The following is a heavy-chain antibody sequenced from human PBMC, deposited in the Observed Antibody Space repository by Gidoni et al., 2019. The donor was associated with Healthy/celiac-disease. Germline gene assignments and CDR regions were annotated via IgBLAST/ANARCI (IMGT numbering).Heavy chain of an antibody. V-gene: IGHV3-30-3*01. CDR3: ARALGYCSGGSCRTPFDY. D-gene: IGHD2-15*01. CDR2: ISYDGSNQ. CDR1: GFTLRRYA. J-gene: IGHJ4*02. Sequence: QVQLVESGGGVVQPGRSLRLSCAASGFTLRRYAMHWVRQAPGKGREWVAVISYDGSNQYYADSVKGRFTSSRDNSKNTLYLQMNSLRAEDTAVYYCARALGYCSGGSCRTPFDYWGQGTLVTVSS.